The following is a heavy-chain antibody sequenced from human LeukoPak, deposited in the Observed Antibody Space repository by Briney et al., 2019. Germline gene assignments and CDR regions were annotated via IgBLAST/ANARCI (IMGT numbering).Heavy chain of an antibody. Sequence: SVKVSCKASGGTFSSYAISWVRQAPGQGVEWMGGIIPIFGTANYAQKFQGRVTITADESTSTAYMELSSLRSEDTAVYYCAREMGRVVTTPYGMDVWGQGTTVTVSS. CDR2: IIPIFGTA. CDR3: AREMGRVVTTPYGMDV. J-gene: IGHJ6*02. CDR1: GGTFSSYA. V-gene: IGHV1-69*13. D-gene: IGHD2-21*02.